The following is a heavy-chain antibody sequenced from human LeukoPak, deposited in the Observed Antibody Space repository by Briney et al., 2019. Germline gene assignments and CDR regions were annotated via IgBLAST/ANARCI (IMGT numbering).Heavy chain of an antibody. J-gene: IGHJ3*02. Sequence: GESLKISCKGSGYSFTSYWIGWVRQMPGKGLELMGIIYPGDSDTRYSPSFQGQVTISADTSISTAYLQWSSLKASDTAMYYCARRRYCGGDCYDRAFDIWGQGTMVTVSS. CDR1: GYSFTSYW. CDR2: IYPGDSDT. D-gene: IGHD2-21*02. CDR3: ARRRYCGGDCYDRAFDI. V-gene: IGHV5-51*01.